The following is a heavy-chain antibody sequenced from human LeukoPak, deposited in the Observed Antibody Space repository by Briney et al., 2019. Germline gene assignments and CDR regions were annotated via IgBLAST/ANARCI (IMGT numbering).Heavy chain of an antibody. D-gene: IGHD2-15*01. CDR3: ARLSGPDY. Sequence: GGSLRLSCAASGFTFSSYAMSWVRQAPGKGLEWVSAISGSGGSTNYNPSLKSRVTISVDTSKNQFSLKLSSVTAADTAVYYCARLSGPDYWGQGTLVTVSS. CDR1: GFTFSSYA. V-gene: IGHV3-23*02. J-gene: IGHJ4*02. CDR2: ISGSGGST.